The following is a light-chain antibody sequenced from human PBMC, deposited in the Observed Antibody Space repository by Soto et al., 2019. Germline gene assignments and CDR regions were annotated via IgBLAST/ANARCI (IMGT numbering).Light chain of an antibody. Sequence: EIVMTQSPATLSVFPGERATLSCRASQSVGNHLAWYQQKPGQAPRLLIYGASTRATGIPARFGGSGSGTEFTLTISSLQSEDFAIYYCQQYNTRPQFTFGPGTKVDIK. CDR3: QQYNTRPQFT. J-gene: IGKJ3*01. CDR2: GAS. V-gene: IGKV3-15*01. CDR1: QSVGNH.